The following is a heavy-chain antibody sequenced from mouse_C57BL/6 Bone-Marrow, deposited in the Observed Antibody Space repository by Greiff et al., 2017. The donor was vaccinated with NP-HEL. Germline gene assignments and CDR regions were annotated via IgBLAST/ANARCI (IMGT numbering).Heavy chain of an antibody. Sequence: VQLQQSGPELVKPGASVKLSCKASGYTFTSYDINWVKQRPGQGLEWIGWIYPRDGSTKYNEKFKGKATLTVDTSSSTAYMELHSLTSEDSAVYFCARKGIYYEYDESFAYWGQGTLVTVSA. CDR1: GYTFTSYD. J-gene: IGHJ3*01. CDR3: ARKGIYYEYDESFAY. D-gene: IGHD2-4*01. CDR2: IYPRDGST. V-gene: IGHV1-85*01.